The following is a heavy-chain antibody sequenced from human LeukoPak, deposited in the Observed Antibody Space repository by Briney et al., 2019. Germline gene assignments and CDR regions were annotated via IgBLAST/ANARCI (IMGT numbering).Heavy chain of an antibody. V-gene: IGHV1-24*01. CDR1: GYTLTELS. CDR2: FDPKNGET. Sequence: SVKVSCKVSGYTLTELSMHWVRQAPGKGLEWMGGFDPKNGETKNAQKFQGRVTMTKDTSTDTAYMELSSLRSEDPAVYYCATEYSRYDWVRWGQGTIVTVSS. J-gene: IGHJ3*01. D-gene: IGHD5-12*01. CDR3: ATEYSRYDWVR.